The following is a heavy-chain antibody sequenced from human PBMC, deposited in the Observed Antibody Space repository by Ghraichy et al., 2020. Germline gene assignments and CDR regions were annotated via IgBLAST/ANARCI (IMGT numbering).Heavy chain of an antibody. Sequence: GSLRLSCAVSGGSISSSNWWSWVRQPPGKGLEWIGEIYHSGSTNYNPSLKSRVTISVDKSKNQFSLKLSSVTAADTAVYYCARSWNRGIVVVVAAPHDAFDIWGQGTMVTVSS. J-gene: IGHJ3*02. D-gene: IGHD2-15*01. V-gene: IGHV4-4*02. CDR1: GGSISSSNW. CDR3: ARSWNRGIVVVVAAPHDAFDI. CDR2: IYHSGST.